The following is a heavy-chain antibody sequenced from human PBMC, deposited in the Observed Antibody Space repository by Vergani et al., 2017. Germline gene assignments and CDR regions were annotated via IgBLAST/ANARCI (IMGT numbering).Heavy chain of an antibody. Sequence: QVQLVESGGGLVKPGGSLRLSCAASGFPFSDYYMSWIRQAPGKGLEWVSYISSSGSTIYYADSVKGRFTISRDNAKNSLYLQMNSLRAEDTAVYYCARPMRLGYCSSTSCYTGAFDIWGQGTMVTVSS. CDR3: ARPMRLGYCSSTSCYTGAFDI. V-gene: IGHV3-11*01. CDR1: GFPFSDYY. CDR2: ISSSGSTI. D-gene: IGHD2-2*02. J-gene: IGHJ3*02.